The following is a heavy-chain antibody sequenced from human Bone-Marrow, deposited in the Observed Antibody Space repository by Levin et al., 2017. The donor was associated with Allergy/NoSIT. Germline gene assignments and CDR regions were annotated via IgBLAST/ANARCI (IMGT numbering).Heavy chain of an antibody. CDR1: GFTFSGYN. D-gene: IGHD2-15*01. Sequence: GESLKISCAASGFTFSGYNMHWVRQAPGKGLEWVSSISSSSSYIYYADSVKGRFTISRDNAKHPLYLQMNSLRADDTAMYYCARGDCGGGGCYSLSVRAFDIWGQGTKVAVSS. CDR3: ARGDCGGGGCYSLSVRAFDI. V-gene: IGHV3-21*01. CDR2: ISSSSSYI. J-gene: IGHJ3*02.